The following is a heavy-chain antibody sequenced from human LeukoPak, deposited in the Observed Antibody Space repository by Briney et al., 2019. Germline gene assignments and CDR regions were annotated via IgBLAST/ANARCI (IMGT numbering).Heavy chain of an antibody. CDR3: AREGDFYDILTGYYIPQGFDY. J-gene: IGHJ4*02. CDR1: GGSISSYY. V-gene: IGHV4-4*07. Sequence: SETLSLTCTVSGGSISSYYWSSIRQPAGKGLEWIGRIYTSGSTNYNPSLKSRVTMSVDTSKNQFSLKLSSVTAADTAVYYCAREGDFYDILTGYYIPQGFDYWGQGTLVTVSS. CDR2: IYTSGST. D-gene: IGHD3-9*01.